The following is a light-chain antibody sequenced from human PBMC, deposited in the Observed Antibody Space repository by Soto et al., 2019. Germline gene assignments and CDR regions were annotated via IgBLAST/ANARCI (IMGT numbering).Light chain of an antibody. CDR3: SSYTSRSTVI. V-gene: IGLV2-14*03. J-gene: IGLJ2*01. CDR1: SSDVGTYNY. Sequence: QSALTQPASVSGSPGQSITISCTGTSSDVGTYNYVSWYQQHPGKVPKLMIYDISNRPSGVSNRFSGSKSGNTASLTISGLQTEDEADYYCSSYTSRSTVIFGGGTQLTVL. CDR2: DIS.